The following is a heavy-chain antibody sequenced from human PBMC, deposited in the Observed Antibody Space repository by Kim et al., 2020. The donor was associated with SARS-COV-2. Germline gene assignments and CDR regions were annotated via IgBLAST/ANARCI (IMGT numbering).Heavy chain of an antibody. CDR1: GYTFTTYH. J-gene: IGHJ4*02. CDR3: ARDSYCNISSCYSFHY. D-gene: IGHD2-2*01. CDR2: VSPSSGDA. Sequence: ASVKVSCKASGYTFTTYHMHWLRQAPGQGLEWLGRVSPSSGDANYAQRFKGRVTMTRDTSTTTVYMELRSLRSEDTAVYYCARDSYCNISSCYSFHYWGQGTLVTVSS. V-gene: IGHV1-46*01.